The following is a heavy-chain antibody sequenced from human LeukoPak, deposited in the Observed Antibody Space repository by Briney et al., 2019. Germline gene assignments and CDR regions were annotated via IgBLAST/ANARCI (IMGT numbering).Heavy chain of an antibody. J-gene: IGHJ6*03. D-gene: IGHD6-6*01. V-gene: IGHV4-61*01. CDR2: IYYSGST. CDR1: GGSISSSNW. CDR3: ARDAKRSSSLRGYYYYYYMDV. Sequence: SETLSLTCAVSGGSISSSNWWSWIRQPPGKGLEWIGYIYYSGSTNYNPSLKSRVTISVDTSKNQFSLKLSFVTAADTAVYYCARDAKRSSSLRGYYYYYYMDVWGKGTTVTVSS.